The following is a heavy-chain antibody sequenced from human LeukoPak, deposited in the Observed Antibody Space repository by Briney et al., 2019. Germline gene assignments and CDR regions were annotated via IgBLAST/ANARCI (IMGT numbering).Heavy chain of an antibody. V-gene: IGHV4-59*12. CDR1: GDSISSYY. CDR3: ARGRYYDFWSGWANNWFDP. Sequence: SETLSLTCSVSGDSISSYYWSWIRQPPGKGLEWIGDIFYSGSTNYNPSLESRVTISVDTSKNQFSLKLSSVTAADTAVYYCARGRYYDFWSGWANNWFDPWGQGTLVTVSS. J-gene: IGHJ5*02. CDR2: IFYSGST. D-gene: IGHD3-3*01.